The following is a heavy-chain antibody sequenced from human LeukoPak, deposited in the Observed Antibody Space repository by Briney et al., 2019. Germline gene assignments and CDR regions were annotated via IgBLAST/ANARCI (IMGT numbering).Heavy chain of an antibody. V-gene: IGHV3-30*02. CDR3: ANVLEMPVLGTMETLDY. CDR1: GFTFSSYG. J-gene: IGHJ4*02. D-gene: IGHD4/OR15-4a*01. CDR2: IRYDGSNK. Sequence: PGGSLRLSCAASGFTFSSYGMHWVRQAPGKGLEWVAFIRYDGSNKYYADSVKGRFTISRDNSKNTLYLQMNSLRAEDTAVYYCANVLEMPVLGTMETLDYWGQGTLVTVSS.